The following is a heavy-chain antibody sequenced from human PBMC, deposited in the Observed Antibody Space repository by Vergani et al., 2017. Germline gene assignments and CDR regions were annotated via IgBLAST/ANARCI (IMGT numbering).Heavy chain of an antibody. J-gene: IGHJ3*02. CDR2: IWYDGSNK. Sequence: QVQLVESGGGVVQPGRSLRLSCAASGFTFSSYGMHWVRQAPGKGLEWVAVIWYDGSNKYYADSVKGRFTISRDNSKNTLYLQMNSLRAEDTAVYYCAREDKRWLQLGGGAFDIWGQGTMVTVSS. V-gene: IGHV3-33*01. CDR3: AREDKRWLQLGGGAFDI. D-gene: IGHD5-24*01. CDR1: GFTFSSYG.